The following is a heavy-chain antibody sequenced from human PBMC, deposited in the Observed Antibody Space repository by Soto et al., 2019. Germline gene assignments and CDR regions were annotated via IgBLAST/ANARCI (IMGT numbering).Heavy chain of an antibody. Sequence: PGGSLRLSCAASGFIFSDYYMSWIRQAPGKGLEWVSYISSSGTAIYYADSVTGRFTVSRDNAKNSLCLQMNSLRAEDTAVYFCASSGGVGPNSYDYRGQGTLVTVSS. V-gene: IGHV3-11*01. J-gene: IGHJ4*02. CDR3: ASSGGVGPNSYDY. D-gene: IGHD2-8*02. CDR1: GFIFSDYY. CDR2: ISSSGTAI.